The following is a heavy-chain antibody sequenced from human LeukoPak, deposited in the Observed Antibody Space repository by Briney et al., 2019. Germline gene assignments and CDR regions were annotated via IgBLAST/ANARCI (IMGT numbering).Heavy chain of an antibody. CDR3: ARVRACSSTSCYEELDY. CDR2: INAYNGYT. Sequence: ASVKVSCKASGYTFTNYGISWVRQAPGQGLEWMGWINAYNGYTTYAQNLQGRVTMTTDTSTSTAYMELRSLRSDDTAVYYCARVRACSSTSCYEELDYWGQGTLVTVSS. V-gene: IGHV1-18*01. J-gene: IGHJ4*02. D-gene: IGHD2-2*01. CDR1: GYTFTNYG.